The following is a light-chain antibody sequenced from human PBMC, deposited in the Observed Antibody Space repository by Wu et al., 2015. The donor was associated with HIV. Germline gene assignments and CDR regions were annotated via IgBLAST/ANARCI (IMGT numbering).Light chain of an antibody. J-gene: IGKJ1*01. Sequence: TLSCRASQSVSSSYLSPGTSRNLGQAPRLSSMVHPAGPTGIPDRFSGSGSGTDFTLTISRLEPEDFAVYYCQQYGSSPWTFGQGTKVEIK. CDR3: QQYGSSPWT. CDR1: QSVSSSY. CDR2: VHP. V-gene: IGKV3-20*01.